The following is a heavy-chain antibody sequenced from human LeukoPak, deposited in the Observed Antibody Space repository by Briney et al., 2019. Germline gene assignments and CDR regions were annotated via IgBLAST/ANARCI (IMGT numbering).Heavy chain of an antibody. Sequence: SETLSLTCTVSGGSISSGSYYWSWIRQPAGKGLEWIGRIYTSGSTNYNPSLKSRVTISVDTSKNQFSLKLSSVTAADTAVYYCARGSKNFIAAAGTDFDYWGQGTLVTVSS. CDR1: GGSISSGSYY. D-gene: IGHD6-13*01. CDR2: IYTSGST. V-gene: IGHV4-61*02. CDR3: ARGSKNFIAAAGTDFDY. J-gene: IGHJ4*02.